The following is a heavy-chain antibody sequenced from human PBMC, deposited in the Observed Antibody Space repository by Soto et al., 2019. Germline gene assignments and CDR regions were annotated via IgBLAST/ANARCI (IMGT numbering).Heavy chain of an antibody. J-gene: IGHJ4*02. D-gene: IGHD4-17*01. CDR2: IYPSDSDT. Sequence: GESLKISCQVSGYTFTIYWIGWVRQMPGKGLEWMGIIYPSDSDTRYSPSFQGQVTISADQSINTAYLQWDSLKASDTTIYYCARPANTVADHFDLWGQGTPVTVSS. CDR3: ARPANTVADHFDL. V-gene: IGHV5-51*01. CDR1: GYTFTIYW.